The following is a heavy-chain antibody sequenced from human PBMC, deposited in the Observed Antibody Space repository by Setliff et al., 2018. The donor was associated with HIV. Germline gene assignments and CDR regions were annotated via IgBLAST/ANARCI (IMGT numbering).Heavy chain of an antibody. D-gene: IGHD2-21*01. J-gene: IGHJ3*02. CDR2: ISSNTGNP. V-gene: IGHV7-4-1*02. Sequence: ASVKVSCKASGYSFTTYSLNWVRQVPGQGVEWMGWISSNTGNPTYAQDFTGRFVFSLDTSVNTAYLQITTLRAEDSAVYYCARANIYSDAFDIWGQGTMVT. CDR1: GYSFTTYS. CDR3: ARANIYSDAFDI.